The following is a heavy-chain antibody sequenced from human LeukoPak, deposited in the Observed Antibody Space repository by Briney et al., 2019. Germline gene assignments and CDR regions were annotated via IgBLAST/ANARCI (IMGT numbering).Heavy chain of an antibody. CDR2: IYNSGST. CDR3: ARVRLPPYYYYFYYMDV. Sequence: ASETLSLSCTVSGYSISSGYFWGWIRQPPGKGLEWIGTIYNSGSTYYNPSLQSRVTISLDTSKNQFSLKVTSVTAADTAVYYCARVRLPPYYYYFYYMDVWGTGTTVTVSS. V-gene: IGHV4-38-2*02. D-gene: IGHD5-18*01. CDR1: GYSISSGYF. J-gene: IGHJ6*03.